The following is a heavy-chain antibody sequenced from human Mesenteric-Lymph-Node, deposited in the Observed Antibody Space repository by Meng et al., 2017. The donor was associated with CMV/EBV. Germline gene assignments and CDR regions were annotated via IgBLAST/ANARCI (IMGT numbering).Heavy chain of an antibody. CDR2: IIPILGIA. Sequence: KISCKASGGTFSSYAISWVRQAPGQGLEWMGGIIPILGIANYAQKFQGRVTITTDESTSTAYMELSSLRSEDTAVYYCARLCGGDCGVGFSYYYYGMDVWGQGTTVTVSS. J-gene: IGHJ6*02. CDR1: GGTFSSYA. V-gene: IGHV1-69*05. D-gene: IGHD2-21*01. CDR3: ARLCGGDCGVGFSYYYYGMDV.